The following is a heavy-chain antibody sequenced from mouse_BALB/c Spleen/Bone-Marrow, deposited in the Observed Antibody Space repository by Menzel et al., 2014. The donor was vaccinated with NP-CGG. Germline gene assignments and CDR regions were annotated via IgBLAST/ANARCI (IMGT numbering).Heavy chain of an antibody. CDR2: INPSNGGT. V-gene: IGHV1S81*02. CDR1: GYTFTSYY. CDR3: SRGRRDALDY. J-gene: IGHJ4*01. Sequence: VQLQESGAELVKPGASVELSCKASGYTFTSYYMYWVKQRPGQGLEWFGEINPSNGGTNFNEKFKSKATLTVDKSSSTAYMQLSSLTSEDSAVYYCSRGRRDALDYWGQGTSVTVSS.